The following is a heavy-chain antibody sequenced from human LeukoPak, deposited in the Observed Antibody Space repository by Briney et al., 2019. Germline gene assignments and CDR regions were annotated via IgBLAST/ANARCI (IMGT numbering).Heavy chain of an antibody. V-gene: IGHV3-48*03. CDR2: ICGRGSTK. Sequence: PGGSLRLSCAASGFNFNTYEMNWVRQAPGKGLEWVSYICGRGSTKYYADSVKGRFTISRDNAENSLHLQMNSLRAEDTAVYYCAKDLAGSGSYSFDYWGQGTLVTVSS. D-gene: IGHD1-26*01. CDR1: GFNFNTYE. J-gene: IGHJ4*02. CDR3: AKDLAGSGSYSFDY.